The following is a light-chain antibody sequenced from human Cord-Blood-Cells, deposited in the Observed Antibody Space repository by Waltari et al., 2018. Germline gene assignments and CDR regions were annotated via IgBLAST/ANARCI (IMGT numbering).Light chain of an antibody. CDR3: QQRSNWPPLT. CDR1: QSVSSY. CDR2: DAA. J-gene: IGKJ4*01. Sequence: IVLTQSPATLSLSPGDRATLSCRASQSVSSYLAWYQQKPGQAPRLLIDDAANRATGIPARFSGSGSGTDFTLTISSLVPEHFAVYYCQQRSNWPPLTFGGGTKVEIK. V-gene: IGKV3-11*01.